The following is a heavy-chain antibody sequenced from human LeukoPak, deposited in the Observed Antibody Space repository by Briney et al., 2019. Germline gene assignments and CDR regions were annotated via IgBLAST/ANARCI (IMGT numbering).Heavy chain of an antibody. V-gene: IGHV3-33*06. CDR3: AKDPPYCGGDCYYDY. Sequence: GRSLRLSCAASGFTFSSYGMHWVRQAPGKGLEWVAVIWYDGSNKYYADSVKGRFTISRDNSNNTLYLQMNSLRAEDTAVYYCAKDPPYCGGDCYYDYWGQGTLVTVSS. D-gene: IGHD2-21*02. CDR2: IWYDGSNK. J-gene: IGHJ4*02. CDR1: GFTFSSYG.